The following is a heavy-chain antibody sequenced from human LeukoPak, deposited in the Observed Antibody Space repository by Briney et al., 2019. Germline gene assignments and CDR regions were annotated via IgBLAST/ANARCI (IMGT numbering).Heavy chain of an antibody. D-gene: IGHD2-2*01. CDR3: AKVCVSELSDCSSTSCYFDY. Sequence: GGSLRLSCAASGFTFSSYAMSWARQAPGKGLEWVSAISGSGGSTYYADSVKGRFTISRDNSKNTLYLQMNSLRAEDTAVYYCAKVCVSELSDCSSTSCYFDYWGQGTLVTVSS. V-gene: IGHV3-23*01. CDR1: GFTFSSYA. J-gene: IGHJ4*02. CDR2: ISGSGGST.